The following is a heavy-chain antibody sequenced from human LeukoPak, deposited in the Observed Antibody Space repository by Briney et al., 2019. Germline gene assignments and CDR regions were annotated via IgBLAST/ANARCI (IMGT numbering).Heavy chain of an antibody. D-gene: IGHD3-22*01. CDR1: GGSFSGYY. V-gene: IGHV4-34*01. CDR3: ARHGITYYYDSSGYYYPYYFDY. Sequence: SETLSPTCAVYGGSFSGYYWSWIRQPPGKGLEWIGEINHSGSTNYNPSLKSRVTISVDTSKNQFSLKLSSVTAADTAVYYCARHGITYYYDSSGYYYPYYFDYWGQGTLVTVSS. CDR2: INHSGST. J-gene: IGHJ4*02.